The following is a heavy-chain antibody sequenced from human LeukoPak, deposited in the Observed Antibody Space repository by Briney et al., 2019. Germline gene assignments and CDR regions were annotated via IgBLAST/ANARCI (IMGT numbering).Heavy chain of an antibody. Sequence: PGGSLRLSCAASGFTFSSYGMHWVRQAPGKGLEWVAVISYDGSNKYYADSVKGRFTISRDNSKNTLYLQMNSLRTEGTAFYYWSKEGYYYDNNPWDYWGQGTLGPVSS. CDR3: SKEGYYYDNNPWDY. D-gene: IGHD3-22*01. CDR2: ISYDGSNK. V-gene: IGHV3-30*18. J-gene: IGHJ4*01. CDR1: GFTFSSYG.